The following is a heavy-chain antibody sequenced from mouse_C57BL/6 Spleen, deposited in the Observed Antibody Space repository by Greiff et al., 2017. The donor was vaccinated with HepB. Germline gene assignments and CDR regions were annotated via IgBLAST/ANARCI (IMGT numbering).Heavy chain of an antibody. CDR3: ARSLRDVSFAY. Sequence: EVQLQQSGPVLVKPGASVKMSCKASGYTFTDYYMNWVKQSHGKSLEWIGVINPYNGGTSYNQKFKGKATLTVDKSSSTAYMELNSLTSEDSAVYYCARSLRDVSFAYWGQGTLVTVS. V-gene: IGHV1-19*01. CDR1: GYTFTDYY. J-gene: IGHJ3*01. D-gene: IGHD3-3*01. CDR2: INPYNGGT.